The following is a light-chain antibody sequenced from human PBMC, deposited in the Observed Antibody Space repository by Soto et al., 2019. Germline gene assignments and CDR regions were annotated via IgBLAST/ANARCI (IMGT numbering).Light chain of an antibody. CDR3: QSYDSSLSGLL. CDR2: GNN. Sequence: QSVLTQPPSVSGAPGQKVTISCTRSSSNIGAAYDVHWYQHLPGTAPKLLIYGNNNRPSGVPDRFSGSKSGTSASLAITGLQAEDEADYYCQSYDSSLSGLLFGGGTKLTVL. CDR1: SSNIGAAYD. J-gene: IGLJ3*02. V-gene: IGLV1-40*01.